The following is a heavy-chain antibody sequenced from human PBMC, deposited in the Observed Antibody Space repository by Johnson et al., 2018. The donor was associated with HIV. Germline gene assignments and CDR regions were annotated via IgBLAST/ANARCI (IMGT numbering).Heavy chain of an antibody. CDR1: GFTFSNAW. CDR2: IDGDGSSI. D-gene: IGHD6-6*01. V-gene: IGHV3-74*02. Sequence: VQLVESGGGVVQPGRSLRLSCAASGFTFSNAWMSWVRQAPGKGLVWVSRIDGDGSSITYADFAKGRFTISRDNAKNILYLQMNSLRHEDTAMYYCARAQLLADDAFNNWGQGTMVTVSS. J-gene: IGHJ3*02. CDR3: ARAQLLADDAFNN.